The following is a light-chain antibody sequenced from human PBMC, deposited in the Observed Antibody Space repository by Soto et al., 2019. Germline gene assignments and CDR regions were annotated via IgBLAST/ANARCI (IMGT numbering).Light chain of an antibody. V-gene: IGKV1D-13*01. CDR1: QDISST. J-gene: IGKJ2*01. CDR3: QQFNNSPRT. CDR2: GAS. Sequence: AIQLTQSPSSLSASVGDRVTITCRASQDISSTLVWYQQKPGKAPKLLIYGASNLESGVTSRFSGDGSGTDFTLTIKNLQSEDFATYHCQQFNNSPRTFGQGTKLEIK.